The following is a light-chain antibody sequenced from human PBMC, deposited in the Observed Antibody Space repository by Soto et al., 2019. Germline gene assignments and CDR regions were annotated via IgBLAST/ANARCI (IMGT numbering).Light chain of an antibody. Sequence: EIVLTQSPATLSLSPGERATLSCRASQSLSNYLAWYQQKPGQAPRLLIYHASNRATGIPARFSGSGSGTDFTLTISSLEPEDFAVYYCQQRTNWPLFGGGTKVDIK. CDR1: QSLSNY. CDR2: HAS. CDR3: QQRTNWPL. V-gene: IGKV3-11*01. J-gene: IGKJ4*01.